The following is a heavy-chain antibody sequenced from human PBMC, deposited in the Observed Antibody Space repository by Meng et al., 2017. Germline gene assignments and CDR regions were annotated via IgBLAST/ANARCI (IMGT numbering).Heavy chain of an antibody. Sequence: QLVKAGAEVKKPGSSGKVSCKASGGTFSSYAISWVRQAPGQGLEWMEGIIPIFGTANYAQKFQGRVTITADESTSTAYMELSSLRSEDTAVYYCARGGIAAALPWFDPWGQGTLVTVSS. D-gene: IGHD6-13*01. J-gene: IGHJ5*02. V-gene: IGHV1-69*01. CDR2: IIPIFGTA. CDR1: GGTFSSYA. CDR3: ARGGIAAALPWFDP.